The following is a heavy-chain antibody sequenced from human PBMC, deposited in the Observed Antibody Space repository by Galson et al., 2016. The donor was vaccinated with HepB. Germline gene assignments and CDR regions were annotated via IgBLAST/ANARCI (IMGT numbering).Heavy chain of an antibody. CDR1: GFSLTTTGMC. D-gene: IGHD3-10*01. Sequence: PALVKPTQTLTLTCTFSGFSLTTTGMCVSWIRQPPGKALEWLALIAWDDDKYYSTSLKTRLTISKDSSKNQVVLTMTNMEPVDTGTYYCARQEYSFGSGSYQLDYWSQGTLVTVSS. V-gene: IGHV2-70*01. CDR2: IAWDDDK. J-gene: IGHJ4*02. CDR3: ARQEYSFGSGSYQLDY.